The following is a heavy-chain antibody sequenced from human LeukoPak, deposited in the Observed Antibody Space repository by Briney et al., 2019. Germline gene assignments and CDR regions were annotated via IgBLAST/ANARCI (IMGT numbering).Heavy chain of an antibody. D-gene: IGHD6-13*01. CDR1: GGSISSGSYY. V-gene: IGHV4-61*02. J-gene: IGHJ4*02. CDR2: IYTSGST. Sequence: SQTLSLTCTVSGGSISSGSYYWSWIRQPAGKGLEWIGRIYTSGSTNYNPSLKSRVTISVDTSKNQFSLKLSSVTAADTAVYYCARDRSSWYEGGMNDWGQGTLVTVSS. CDR3: ARDRSSWYEGGMND.